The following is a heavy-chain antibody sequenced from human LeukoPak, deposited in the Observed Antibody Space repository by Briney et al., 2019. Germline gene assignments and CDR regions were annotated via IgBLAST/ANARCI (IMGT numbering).Heavy chain of an antibody. V-gene: IGHV1-2*02. Sequence: ASVKVSCKASGYTFTGYFMHWVRQAPGQGLEWMGWINPKSGGTNYAQKFQDRVTMTRDTSISTAYMELSRLRSDDTAVYYCARNFYFDSSGYYHYWGQGTLVTVSS. D-gene: IGHD3-22*01. CDR3: ARNFYFDSSGYYHY. CDR2: INPKSGGT. J-gene: IGHJ4*02. CDR1: GYTFTGYF.